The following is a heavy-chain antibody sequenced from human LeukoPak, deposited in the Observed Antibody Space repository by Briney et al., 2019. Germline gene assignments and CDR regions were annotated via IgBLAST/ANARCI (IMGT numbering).Heavy chain of an antibody. D-gene: IGHD7-27*01. CDR1: GGSISSYY. CDR2: IYYTET. V-gene: IGHV4-59*01. J-gene: IGHJ4*02. CDR3: ATRKLGNDY. Sequence: SETLSLTCTVSGGSISSYYWSWIRQPAGKGLEWIGYIYYTETSYNPSLKSRVTISADTSKNQFSLKLYSVTAADTAVYYCATRKLGNDYWGQGTLVTDSS.